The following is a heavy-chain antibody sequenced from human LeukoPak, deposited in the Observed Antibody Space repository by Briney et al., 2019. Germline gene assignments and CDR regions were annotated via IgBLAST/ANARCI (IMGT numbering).Heavy chain of an antibody. D-gene: IGHD3-22*01. J-gene: IGHJ6*03. CDR1: GYSINSGYF. Sequence: PSETLSLTCTVSGYSINSGYFWGWIRQPAGKGLEWIGRIYTSGSTNYNPSLKSRVTISVDTSKNQFSLKLSSVTAADTAVYYCARDNHDYYDSSGYYSMGYMDVWGKGTTVTISS. V-gene: IGHV4-61*02. CDR3: ARDNHDYYDSSGYYSMGYMDV. CDR2: IYTSGST.